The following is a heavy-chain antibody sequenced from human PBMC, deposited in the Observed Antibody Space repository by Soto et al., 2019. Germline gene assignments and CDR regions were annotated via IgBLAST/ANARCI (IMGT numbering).Heavy chain of an antibody. CDR3: ARGFGYYDSRGAPHWFDP. CDR2: INPNSGGT. J-gene: IGHJ5*02. V-gene: IGHV1-2*02. Sequence: ASVKVSCKASGYTFTGYYMHWVRQAPGQGLEWMGWINPNSGGTNYAQKFQGRVTMTRDTSISTAYMELSRLRSDDTAVYYCARGFGYYDSRGAPHWFDPWGQGTLVTVSS. CDR1: GYTFTGYY. D-gene: IGHD3-22*01.